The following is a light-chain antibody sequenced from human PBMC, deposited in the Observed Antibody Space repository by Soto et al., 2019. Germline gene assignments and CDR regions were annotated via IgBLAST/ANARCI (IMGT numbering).Light chain of an antibody. CDR2: EVS. Sequence: QSALTQPASVPGSPGQSITISCTGTSSDVGGYNYVSWYQQHPGKAPKLMIYEVSNRPSGASNRFSGSKSGNTASLTISGLQAEDEADYYCSSYTSTSTVVFGGGTKLTVL. CDR3: SSYTSTSTVV. J-gene: IGLJ3*02. V-gene: IGLV2-14*01. CDR1: SSDVGGYNY.